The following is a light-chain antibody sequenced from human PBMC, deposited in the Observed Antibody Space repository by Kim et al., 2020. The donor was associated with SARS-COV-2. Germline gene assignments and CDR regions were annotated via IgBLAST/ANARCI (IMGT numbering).Light chain of an antibody. J-gene: IGKJ5*01. Sequence: ELVLTQSPDTLSLPSGERATLSCRASQRVNSNYLAWYHQKPGQAPQLLIYGATIRATGIPDRFTGSGSGTDFTLTISSLEPEDFAMYYCQQYCRAPDTFGQGTRLEIK. CDR1: QRVNSNY. CDR3: QQYCRAPDT. V-gene: IGKV3-20*01. CDR2: GAT.